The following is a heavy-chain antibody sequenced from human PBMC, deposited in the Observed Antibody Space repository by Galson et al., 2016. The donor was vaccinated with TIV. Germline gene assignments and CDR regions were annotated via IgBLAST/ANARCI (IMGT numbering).Heavy chain of an antibody. CDR3: ARSGDYGDY. V-gene: IGHV1-8*02. D-gene: IGHD4-17*01. J-gene: IGHJ4*02. CDR1: GYTFTSYD. CDR2: MNPNSGNT. Sequence: SVKVACKASGYTFTSYDINWVRQATGQGLEWMGWMNPNSGNTGYAQKFRGRVTMTRNTSVRTAYMELSSLRSEATAVYYCARSGDYGDYWGQGTLVTVSS.